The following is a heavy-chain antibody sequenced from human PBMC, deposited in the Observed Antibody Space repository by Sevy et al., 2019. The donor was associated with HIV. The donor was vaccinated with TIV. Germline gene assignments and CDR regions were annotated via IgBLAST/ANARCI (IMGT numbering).Heavy chain of an antibody. CDR3: ARGAMVRGVTGDY. CDR2: IYSGGST. D-gene: IGHD3-10*01. J-gene: IGHJ4*02. V-gene: IGHV3-53*01. Sequence: GGCLRLSCAASGFTVSSNYMSWVRQAPGKGLEWVSVIYSGGSTYYADSVKGRFTISRDNSKNTLYLQMNSLRAEDTAVYYCARGAMVRGVTGDYWGQGTLVTVSS. CDR1: GFTVSSNY.